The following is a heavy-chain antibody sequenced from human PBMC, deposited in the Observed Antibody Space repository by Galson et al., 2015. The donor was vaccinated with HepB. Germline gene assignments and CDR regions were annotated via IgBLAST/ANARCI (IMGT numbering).Heavy chain of an antibody. D-gene: IGHD3-3*01. CDR1: GYSFTTYW. CDR3: ARLSYYDFWSGLGNWFDP. J-gene: IGHJ5*02. V-gene: IGHV5-51*03. CDR2: IYPGDSDT. Sequence: QSGAEVKKPGESLKISCKGSGYSFTTYWIGWVRQMPGKGLEWMGIIYPGDSDTRYGPSFPGQVTISADKSINTAYLQWSSLRASDTAMYYCARLSYYDFWSGLGNWFDPWGQGTLVTVSS.